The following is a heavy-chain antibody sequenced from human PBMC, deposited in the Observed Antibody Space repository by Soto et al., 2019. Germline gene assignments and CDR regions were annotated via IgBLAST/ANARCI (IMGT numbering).Heavy chain of an antibody. CDR1: GYTFTNNW. CDR2: IDPRDSYN. CDR3: ARSYCLPNSCYNCYFDY. Sequence: PGESLKICCRGSGYTFTNNWISWVRQMPGKGLEWMGRIDPRDSYNNYSPSFQGHVTISVDKSDNTSYLQWSSLKASDTAMYFWARSYCLPNSCYNCYFDYWGRGTLITSPQ. V-gene: IGHV5-10-1*01. D-gene: IGHD2-2*02. J-gene: IGHJ4*01.